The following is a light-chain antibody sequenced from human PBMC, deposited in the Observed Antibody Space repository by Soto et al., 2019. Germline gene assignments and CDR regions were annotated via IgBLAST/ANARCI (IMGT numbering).Light chain of an antibody. J-gene: IGKJ4*01. CDR1: QGVSSY. CDR2: DAS. CDR3: QQRSNWHPALT. V-gene: IGKV3D-11*01. Sequence: EIVLTQSPATLSLSPGERATLSCRASQGVSSYLAWYQQKPGQAPRLLIYDASNRATGIPARFSGSGPGTDFTLTISSLEPEDFAVYYCQQRSNWHPALTFGGGTKVEIK.